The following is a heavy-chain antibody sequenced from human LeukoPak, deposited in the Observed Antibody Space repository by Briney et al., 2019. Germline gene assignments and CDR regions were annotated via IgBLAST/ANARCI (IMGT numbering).Heavy chain of an antibody. D-gene: IGHD3-10*01. CDR1: GGSISSSSYC. Sequence: PSETLSLTCTVSGGSISSSSYCWGWIRQPPGKGLEWIGSSHYSGSTYYNPSLKSRVTISVDTSKNQFSLKLSSVTAADTAVYYCARLPIYYYGSGSYLSEFDYWGQGTLVTVSS. CDR2: SHYSGST. CDR3: ARLPIYYYGSGSYLSEFDY. J-gene: IGHJ4*02. V-gene: IGHV4-39*01.